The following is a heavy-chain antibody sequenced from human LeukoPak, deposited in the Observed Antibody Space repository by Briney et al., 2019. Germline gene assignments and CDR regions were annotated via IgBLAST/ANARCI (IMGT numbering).Heavy chain of an antibody. Sequence: GGSLRLSCAASGFTFSSYAMSWVRQAPGKGLEWVSAISGSGGGTYYSDSVKGRFTISRDNSKNTLYLQMNSLRAEDTAVYYCARNLGSGGSYLFDYWGQGTLVTVSS. V-gene: IGHV3-23*01. D-gene: IGHD6-19*01. CDR3: ARNLGSGGSYLFDY. CDR1: GFTFSSYA. J-gene: IGHJ4*02. CDR2: ISGSGGGT.